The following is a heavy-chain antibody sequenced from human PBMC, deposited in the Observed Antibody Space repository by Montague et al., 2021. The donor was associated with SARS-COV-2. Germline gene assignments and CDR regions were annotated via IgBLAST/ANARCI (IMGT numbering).Heavy chain of an antibody. D-gene: IGHD6-13*01. Sequence: SLRLSFSASGFTFSDYYMSWIRQAPGKGLEWVSYISSSSSYTNYADSVKGRFTISRDNAKNSLYLQMNSLRAEDTAVYYCARDQQLGWGGMDVWGQGTTVTVSS. J-gene: IGHJ6*02. V-gene: IGHV3-11*06. CDR2: ISSSSSYT. CDR3: ARDQQLGWGGMDV. CDR1: GFTFSDYY.